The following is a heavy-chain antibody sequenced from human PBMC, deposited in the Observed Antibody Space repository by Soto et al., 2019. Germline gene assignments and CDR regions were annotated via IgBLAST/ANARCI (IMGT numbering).Heavy chain of an antibody. CDR2: ISSSGSTI. J-gene: IGHJ4*02. CDR1: GFTFSDY. CDR3: ARDTVVFDY. Sequence: GGSLRLSCAASGFTFSDYMSWIRQAPGKGLEWVSYISSSGSTIYYADSVKGRFTISRDNAKNSLYLQMNSLRAEDTAVYYCARDTVVFDYWGQGTMVTVSS. V-gene: IGHV3-11*01. D-gene: IGHD4-17*01.